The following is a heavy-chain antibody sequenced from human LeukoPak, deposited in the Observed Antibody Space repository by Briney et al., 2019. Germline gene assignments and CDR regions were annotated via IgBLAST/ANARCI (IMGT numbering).Heavy chain of an antibody. J-gene: IGHJ4*02. V-gene: IGHV3-30*03. Sequence: GRSLRLSCAASGFTFSSYGMHRVRQAPGKGLEWVAVISYDGSNKYYADSVKGRFTISRDNSKNTLYLQMNSLRAEDTAVYYCARDDGPFDYWGQGTLVTVSS. CDR3: ARDDGPFDY. CDR1: GFTFSSYG. D-gene: IGHD4-17*01. CDR2: ISYDGSNK.